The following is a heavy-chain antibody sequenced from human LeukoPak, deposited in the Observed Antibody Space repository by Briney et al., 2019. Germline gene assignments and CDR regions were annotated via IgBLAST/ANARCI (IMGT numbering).Heavy chain of an antibody. V-gene: IGHV3-48*01. D-gene: IGHD5-18*01. CDR1: GFTFSSYS. CDR3: ARASGYSYGYGLDY. CDR2: ISSSSSTI. Sequence: GGSLRLSCAASGFTFSSYSMLWVRQAPGKGLEWVSYISSSSSTIYYADSVKGRFTISRDNAKNSLYLQMNTLRAEDTAVYYCARASGYSYGYGLDYWGQGTLVTVSS. J-gene: IGHJ4*02.